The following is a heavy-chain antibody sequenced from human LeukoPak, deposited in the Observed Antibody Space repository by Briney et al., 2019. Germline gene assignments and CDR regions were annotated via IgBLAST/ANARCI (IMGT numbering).Heavy chain of an antibody. CDR3: AKVSAVADIYFDS. D-gene: IGHD6-19*01. Sequence: GGSLRLSCAAAGFTFRSYAMNWVRQGPGKGLEWVSTMSASDAGTYYADSVKGRFTISRDNSKNTLYLQMNSLRAEDTAVYYCAKVSAVADIYFDSGGQGPLVTVP. V-gene: IGHV3-23*01. CDR1: GFTFRSYA. J-gene: IGHJ4*02. CDR2: MSASDAGT.